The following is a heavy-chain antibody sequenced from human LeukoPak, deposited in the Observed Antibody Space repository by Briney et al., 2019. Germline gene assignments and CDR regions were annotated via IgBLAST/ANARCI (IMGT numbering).Heavy chain of an antibody. J-gene: IGHJ3*02. V-gene: IGHV4-59*01. Sequence: PSETLSLTCTVSGGSISSYYWSWIRQPPGKGLEWIGYIYYSGSTNYNPSLKSRVTISVDTSKNQFSLKLGSVTAADTAVYYCARDQGTNYDFWSGYSYAFDIWGQGTMVTVSS. CDR1: GGSISSYY. D-gene: IGHD3-3*01. CDR2: IYYSGST. CDR3: ARDQGTNYDFWSGYSYAFDI.